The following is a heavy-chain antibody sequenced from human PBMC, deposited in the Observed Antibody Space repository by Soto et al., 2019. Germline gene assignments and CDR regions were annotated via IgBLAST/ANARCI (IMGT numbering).Heavy chain of an antibody. Sequence: QVQLVQSGAEVKKPGASEKVSCKASGYTFSSYGISWVRQAPGQGLEWMGWISAYNGNTKDAQKIQGRVTMTTDTSTSTDYMELRSLRSGDTAVYYCARDLGQQLFDYWGQGTLVTVSS. CDR2: ISAYNGNT. CDR3: ARDLGQQLFDY. V-gene: IGHV1-18*01. D-gene: IGHD6-13*01. CDR1: GYTFSSYG. J-gene: IGHJ4*02.